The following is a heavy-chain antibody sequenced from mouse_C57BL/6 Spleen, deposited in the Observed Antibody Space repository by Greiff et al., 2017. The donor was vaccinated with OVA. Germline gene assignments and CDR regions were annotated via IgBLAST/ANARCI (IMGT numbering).Heavy chain of an antibody. Sequence: VQLVESGAELVRPGASVTLSCKASGYTFTDYEMHWVKQTPVHGLEWIGAIDPETGGTAYNQKFKGKAILTADKSSSTAYMELRSLTSEDSAVYYCTRGRELRGYWGQGTTLTVSS. D-gene: IGHD1-1*01. V-gene: IGHV1-15*01. CDR3: TRGRELRGY. J-gene: IGHJ2*01. CDR2: IDPETGGT. CDR1: GYTFTDYE.